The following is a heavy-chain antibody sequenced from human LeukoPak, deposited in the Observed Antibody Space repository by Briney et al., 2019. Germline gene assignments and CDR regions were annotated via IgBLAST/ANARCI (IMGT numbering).Heavy chain of an antibody. Sequence: ASVKVSCKASGYTFTSYYMHWVRQAPGQGLEWMGIINPSGGSTSYAQKFQGRVTMTRDTSTSTVYMELSSLRSEDTAVYYCARDPAYCGGDCFPKNYFDYWGQGTLVTVSS. CDR1: GYTFTSYY. CDR2: INPSGGST. V-gene: IGHV1-46*01. CDR3: ARDPAYCGGDCFPKNYFDY. D-gene: IGHD2-21*02. J-gene: IGHJ4*02.